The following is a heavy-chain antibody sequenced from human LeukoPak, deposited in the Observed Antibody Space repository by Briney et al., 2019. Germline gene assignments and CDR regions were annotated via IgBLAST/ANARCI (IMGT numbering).Heavy chain of an antibody. CDR1: GFTFSSYS. CDR2: ISSSSSYI. CDR3: ARASSGWYLFNY. D-gene: IGHD6-19*01. J-gene: IGHJ4*02. V-gene: IGHV3-21*01. Sequence: GGSLRLSCAASGFTFSSYSMNWVRQAPGKGLEWVSSISSSSSYIYYADSVRGRFTISRDNAENSLYLQMNSLRDDDTAIYYCARASSGWYLFNYWGQGTRVTVSS.